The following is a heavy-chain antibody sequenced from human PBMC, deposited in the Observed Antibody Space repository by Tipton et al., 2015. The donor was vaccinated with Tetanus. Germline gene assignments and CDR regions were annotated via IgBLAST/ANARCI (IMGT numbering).Heavy chain of an antibody. CDR2: IYSGGST. CDR3: AGVMDSSWGFDL. D-gene: IGHD2-8*01. CDR1: GFTVSSNY. Sequence: SLRLSCAASGFTVSSNYMSWVRQAPGKGLEWVSVIYSGGSTYYADSVKGRFTISRDNSKNTLYLQMNSLRAGDTAVYYCAGVMDSSWGFDLWGRGTLVTVSS. V-gene: IGHV3-53*01. J-gene: IGHJ2*01.